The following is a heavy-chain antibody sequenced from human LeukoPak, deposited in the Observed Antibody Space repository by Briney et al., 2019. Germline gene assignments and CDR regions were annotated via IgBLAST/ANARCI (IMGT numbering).Heavy chain of an antibody. D-gene: IGHD4-23*01. Sequence: GASVKVSCKASENTFTNYYMHWVRQSPGQGLEWLGLINPNGGRTSYAQNFQGRVTMTRDTSTTTVYLELSSLRSEDTAVYYCARDMSTRVTPSSYAIDVWGQGTMVTVSS. CDR1: ENTFTNYY. CDR2: INPNGGRT. CDR3: ARDMSTRVTPSSYAIDV. V-gene: IGHV1-46*01. J-gene: IGHJ3*01.